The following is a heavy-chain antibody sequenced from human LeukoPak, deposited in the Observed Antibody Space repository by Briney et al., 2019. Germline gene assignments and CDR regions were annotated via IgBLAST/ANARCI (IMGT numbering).Heavy chain of an antibody. V-gene: IGHV5-51*01. CDR2: IYPGASHT. CDR3: ARRGPYDFWSGYSTPFDY. J-gene: IGHJ4*02. D-gene: IGHD3-3*01. Sequence: YWGXGVGQVPGXGLEWMGIIYPGASHTTYTPSFHRQLTISPDKSISTAYLQWSSLKPSATAMYYCARRGPYDFWSGYSTPFDYWGQGTLDTVSS. CDR1: YW.